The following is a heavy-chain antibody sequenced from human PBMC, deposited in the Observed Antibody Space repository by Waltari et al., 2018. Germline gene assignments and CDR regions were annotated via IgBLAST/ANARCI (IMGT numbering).Heavy chain of an antibody. CDR3: AKADYDFWTFDY. Sequence: QVQLVESGGGVVQPGRSLRLSCAASGFTFRSYGMHRVRQAPGKGLEWVAVISYDGSNKYYADSVKGRFTISRDNSKNTLYLQMNSLRAEDTAVYYCAKADYDFWTFDYWGQGTLVTVSS. J-gene: IGHJ4*02. CDR1: GFTFRSYG. D-gene: IGHD3-3*01. V-gene: IGHV3-30*18. CDR2: ISYDGSNK.